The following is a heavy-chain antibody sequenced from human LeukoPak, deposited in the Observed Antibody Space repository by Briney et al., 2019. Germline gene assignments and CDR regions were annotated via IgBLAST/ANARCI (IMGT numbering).Heavy chain of an antibody. V-gene: IGHV3-30*18. CDR2: ISYDGSNK. J-gene: IGHJ5*02. CDR1: GFTFSSYG. D-gene: IGHD2-2*01. CDR3: AKDNIVVVPAPAGWFDP. Sequence: PGRSLRLSCAASGFTFSSYGVHWVRQAPGKGLEWVAVISYDGSNKYYADSVKGRFTISRDNSKNTLYLQMNSLRAEDTAVYYCAKDNIVVVPAPAGWFDPWGQGTLVTVSS.